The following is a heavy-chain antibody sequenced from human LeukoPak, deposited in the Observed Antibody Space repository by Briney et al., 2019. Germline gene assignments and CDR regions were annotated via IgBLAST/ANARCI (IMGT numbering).Heavy chain of an antibody. CDR1: GGTFSSYA. V-gene: IGHV1-69*13. J-gene: IGHJ4*02. D-gene: IGHD2-15*01. Sequence: ASVKVSCKASGGTFSSYAISWVRQAPGQGLEWMGGIIPIFGTANYAQKFQGRVTITADESTSTAYMELSSLRSEDTAVYYCARWGEGDRYCSGGSCYTAPDYYFDYWGQGTLVTVSS. CDR2: IIPIFGTA. CDR3: ARWGEGDRYCSGGSCYTAPDYYFDY.